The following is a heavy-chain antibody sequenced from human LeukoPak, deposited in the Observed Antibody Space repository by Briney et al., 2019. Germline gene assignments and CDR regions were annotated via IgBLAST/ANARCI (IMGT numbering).Heavy chain of an antibody. Sequence: GGSLRLSCAASGFAFGSYAMHWVRQAPGKGLEWVSAISANGVSTFYADSVKGRFTTSRDNSKNTLYLQMNSLRAEDAAVYYCARPGHGGGWYGNFDQWGQGTLVTVSS. D-gene: IGHD6-19*01. J-gene: IGHJ4*02. V-gene: IGHV3-23*01. CDR1: GFAFGSYA. CDR3: ARPGHGGGWYGNFDQ. CDR2: ISANGVST.